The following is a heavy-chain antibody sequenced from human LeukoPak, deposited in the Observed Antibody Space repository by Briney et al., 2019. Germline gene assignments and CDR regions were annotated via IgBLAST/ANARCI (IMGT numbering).Heavy chain of an antibody. V-gene: IGHV1-69*13. CDR2: IIPIFGTA. D-gene: IGHD1-26*01. Sequence: ASVKVSCKASGGTFSSYAISWVRQAPGQGLEWMGGIIPIFGTANYAQKFQGRVTITADESTSTAYMELSSLRSEDTAVYYCARDRQLSVVGATDAFDIWGQGTMVTVSS. J-gene: IGHJ3*02. CDR3: ARDRQLSVVGATDAFDI. CDR1: GGTFSSYA.